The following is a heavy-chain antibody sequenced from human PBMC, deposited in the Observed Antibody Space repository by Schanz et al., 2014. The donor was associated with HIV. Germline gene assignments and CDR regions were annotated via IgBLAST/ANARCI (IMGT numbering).Heavy chain of an antibody. J-gene: IGHJ4*02. V-gene: IGHV3-23*01. D-gene: IGHD5-18*01. Sequence: EEHLLESGGDLIQPGGSLRLSCVASGFSFSNYGMHWVRQTPGKGLEWVSAISGSGGGTYYADSVKGRFTISRDNSKNTLYLHMNSLGAEDTALYYCAKASGNSYGTGYFDYWGQGTLVTVSS. CDR1: GFSFSNYG. CDR2: ISGSGGGT. CDR3: AKASGNSYGTGYFDY.